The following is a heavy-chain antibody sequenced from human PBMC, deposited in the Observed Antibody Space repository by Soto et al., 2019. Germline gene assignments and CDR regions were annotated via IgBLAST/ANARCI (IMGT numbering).Heavy chain of an antibody. CDR3: AKGTGDFLRSEGFDI. CDR2: ISSRSGYI. CDR1: GFSFSSYS. Sequence: EVQLVESGGGLVKPGGSLRLSCAGSGFSFSSYSMNWVRLAPGKGLEWVSSISSRSGYIYYADSIRGRFTISRDNAKNSLYLQMSSLRAEDMAVYYCAKGTGDFLRSEGFDIWGQGTMVTVSS. J-gene: IGHJ3*02. D-gene: IGHD4-17*01. V-gene: IGHV3-21*06.